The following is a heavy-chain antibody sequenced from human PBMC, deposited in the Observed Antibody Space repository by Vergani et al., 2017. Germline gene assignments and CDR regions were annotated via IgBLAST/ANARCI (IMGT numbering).Heavy chain of an antibody. CDR2: IYYSGST. D-gene: IGHD3-9*01. CDR3: ASTHVLRYFGWLRRSRPTIYFDY. Sequence: QVQLQESGPGLVKPSETLSLTCTVSGGYISSYYWSWIRQPPGEGLEWIGYIYYSGSTNYNPSLKSRVTISVDTSKNQFSLKLSSVTAADTAVYYCASTHVLRYFGWLRRSRPTIYFDYWGQGTLVTVSS. V-gene: IGHV4-59*08. CDR1: GGYISSYY. J-gene: IGHJ4*02.